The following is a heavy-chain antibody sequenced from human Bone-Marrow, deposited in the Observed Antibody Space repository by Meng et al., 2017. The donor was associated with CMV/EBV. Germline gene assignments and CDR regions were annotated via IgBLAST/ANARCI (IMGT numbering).Heavy chain of an antibody. CDR3: ARSPGSQLYI. D-gene: IGHD2-2*01. CDR1: GFTFSSFW. V-gene: IGHV3-74*01. CDR2: INSDGSSS. Sequence: GESLKIPCAASGFTFSSFWMHWVRQAPGKGLVWVSRINSDGSSSNYGDSVKGRFTISRDNAENTLYLQMNSLRAEDTAVYYCARSPGSQLYIWGRGTVVTVSS. J-gene: IGHJ3*02.